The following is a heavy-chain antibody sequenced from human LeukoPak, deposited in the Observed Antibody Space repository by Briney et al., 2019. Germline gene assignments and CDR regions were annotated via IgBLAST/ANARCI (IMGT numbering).Heavy chain of an antibody. D-gene: IGHD2-2*01. V-gene: IGHV1-2*02. J-gene: IGHJ5*02. CDR2: INPNSGGT. CDR3: ARIQERYCSSTSCLGPWGS. CDR1: GYTFTGYY. Sequence: GASVKVSCKASGYTFTGYYMHWVRQAPEQGLEWMGCINPNSGGTNYAQKFQGSVTMTRDTSINTAYMELSSLRSDDTAVYYCARIQERYCSSTSCLGPWGSWGQGTLVTVSS.